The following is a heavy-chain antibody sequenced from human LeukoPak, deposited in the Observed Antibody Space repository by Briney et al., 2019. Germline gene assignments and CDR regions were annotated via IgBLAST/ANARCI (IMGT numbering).Heavy chain of an antibody. CDR3: VASSNTKFFDH. D-gene: IGHD3-3*01. Sequence: ASVKVSCKASGYTFTDYYIHWVRQAPGQGLEWMGWISPNSGGTNYAQKFQGRVTMTTDTSISTAHMEVSRLRSDDTAVYYCVASSNTKFFDHWGQGTLVTVSS. J-gene: IGHJ4*02. V-gene: IGHV1-2*02. CDR1: GYTFTDYY. CDR2: ISPNSGGT.